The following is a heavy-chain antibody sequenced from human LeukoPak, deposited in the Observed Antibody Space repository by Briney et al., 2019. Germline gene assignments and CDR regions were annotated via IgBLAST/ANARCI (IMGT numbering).Heavy chain of an antibody. CDR2: IKQDGSEK. J-gene: IGHJ4*02. CDR1: GFTFSSYW. V-gene: IGHV3-7*01. Sequence: GGSLRLSCSASGFTFSSYWMSWVRQAPGKGLEWVANIKQDGSEKYYVDSVKGRFTISRDNAKNSLYLQMNSLRAEDTAVYYCAREVPYGSGSFFDYWGQGTLVTVSS. CDR3: AREVPYGSGSFFDY. D-gene: IGHD3-10*01.